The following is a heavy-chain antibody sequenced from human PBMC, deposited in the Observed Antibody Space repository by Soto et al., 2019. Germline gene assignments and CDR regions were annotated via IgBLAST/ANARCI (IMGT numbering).Heavy chain of an antibody. CDR3: ARTWGIAAAGPFPYNWFDP. J-gene: IGHJ5*02. CDR2: IYYSGSA. CDR1: GGSISSGGYY. D-gene: IGHD6-13*01. V-gene: IGHV4-31*03. Sequence: SETLSLTCSVSGGSISSGGYYWSWIRQHPGKGLEWIGYIYYSGSAYYNPSLKSRVTISVDTSKNQFSLKLSSVTAADTAVYYCARTWGIAAAGPFPYNWFDPWGKGTLVTVSS.